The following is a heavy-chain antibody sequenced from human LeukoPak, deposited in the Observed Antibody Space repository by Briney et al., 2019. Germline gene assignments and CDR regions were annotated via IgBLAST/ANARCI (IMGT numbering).Heavy chain of an antibody. J-gene: IGHJ5*02. D-gene: IGHD3-22*01. CDR2: ISALNGNT. Sequence: GASVKVSCKASGYTFTRYGISWVRQAPGQGLEWMGWISALNGNTNFPQKLQGRVTMTTDTSTSTAYMELRSLRSDDTAVYYCARAKRPYYYDSSGSNWFDPWGQGTLVTVSS. CDR3: ARAKRPYYYDSSGSNWFDP. CDR1: GYTFTRYG. V-gene: IGHV1-18*01.